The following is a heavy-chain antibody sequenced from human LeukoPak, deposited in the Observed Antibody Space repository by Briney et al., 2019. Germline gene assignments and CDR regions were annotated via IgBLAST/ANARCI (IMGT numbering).Heavy chain of an antibody. D-gene: IGHD3-22*01. CDR2: IYSGGST. J-gene: IGHJ4*02. CDR3: AKVGITMIVVVIRGHNYYFDY. V-gene: IGHV3-23*03. CDR1: GFTFSSYA. Sequence: GGSLRLSCAASGFTFSSYAMSWVRQAPGKGLEWVSVIYSGGSTYYADSVKGRFTISRDNSKNTLYLQMNSLRAEDTAVYYCAKVGITMIVVVIRGHNYYFDYWGQGTLVTVSS.